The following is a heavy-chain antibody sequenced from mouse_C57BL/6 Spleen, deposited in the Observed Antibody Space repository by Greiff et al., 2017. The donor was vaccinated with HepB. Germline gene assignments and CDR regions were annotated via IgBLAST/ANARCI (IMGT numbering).Heavy chain of an antibody. CDR1: GYSFTGYY. CDR2: INPSTGGT. V-gene: IGHV1-42*01. CDR3: ARSEKDYAMDY. Sequence: EVQLQQSGPELVKPGASVKISCKASGYSFTGYYMNWVKQSPEKSLEWIGEINPSTGGTTYNQKFKAKATLTVDQSSSTAYMQLKSLTSEDSAVYYCARSEKDYAMDYWGQGTSVTVSS. J-gene: IGHJ4*01.